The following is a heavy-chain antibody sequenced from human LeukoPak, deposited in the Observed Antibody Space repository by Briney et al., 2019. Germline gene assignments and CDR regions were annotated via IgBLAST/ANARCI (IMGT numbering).Heavy chain of an antibody. CDR2: INFSGST. Sequence: SETLSLTCTVSGGSIRSSTYYWGWIRQPPGKELEWIASINFSGSTHYNPSLKSRLTISVDTSKNQFSLKLSSVTAADTAVYYCARAIEVGAMTPFDYWGQGTLVTVSS. V-gene: IGHV4-39*01. CDR1: GGSIRSSTYY. D-gene: IGHD1-26*01. J-gene: IGHJ4*02. CDR3: ARAIEVGAMTPFDY.